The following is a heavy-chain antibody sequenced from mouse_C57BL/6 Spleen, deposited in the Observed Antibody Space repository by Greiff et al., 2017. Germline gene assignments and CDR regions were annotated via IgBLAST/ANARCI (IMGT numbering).Heavy chain of an antibody. D-gene: IGHD2-1*01. CDR2: ISSGGSYT. CDR1: GFTFSSYG. J-gene: IGHJ2*01. Sequence: DVQLVESGGDLVKPGGSLKLSCAASGFTFSSYGMSWVRQTPDKRLEWVATISSGGSYTYYPDSVKGRFTISRDNAKNTLYLQMSSLKSEDTAMYYCARHLTTLNYFDYWGQGTTLTVSS. CDR3: ARHLTTLNYFDY. V-gene: IGHV5-6*01.